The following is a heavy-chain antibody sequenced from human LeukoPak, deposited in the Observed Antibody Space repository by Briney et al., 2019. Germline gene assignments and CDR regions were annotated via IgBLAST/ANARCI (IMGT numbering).Heavy chain of an antibody. CDR3: ARVYYSRSYDYWYFDL. CDR2: IYYSGNT. Sequence: SETLSLTCTVSGGSISSYYWSWIRQPPGKGLEWIGYIYYSGNTNYNPSLKSRVTISVDTSKNQFSLKLSSVAAADAAVYYCARVYYSRSYDYWYFDLWGRGTLVTASS. J-gene: IGHJ2*01. D-gene: IGHD6-13*01. CDR1: GGSISSYY. V-gene: IGHV4-59*01.